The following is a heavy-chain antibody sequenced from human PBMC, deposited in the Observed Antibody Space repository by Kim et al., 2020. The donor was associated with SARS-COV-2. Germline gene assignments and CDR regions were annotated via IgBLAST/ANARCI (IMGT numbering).Heavy chain of an antibody. Sequence: YYVDSVEGRFTMSRDNAKNSLYLQMSSRRTEDTAIYYCAALDTAHVPGGIWGQGTLVSVSS. J-gene: IGHJ4*02. V-gene: IGHV3-7*01. D-gene: IGHD3-10*02. CDR3: AALDTAHVPGGI.